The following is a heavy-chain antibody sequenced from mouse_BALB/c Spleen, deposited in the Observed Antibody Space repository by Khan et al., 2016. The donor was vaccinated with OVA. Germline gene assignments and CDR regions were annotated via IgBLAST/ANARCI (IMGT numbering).Heavy chain of an antibody. CDR3: ARGNYYGYYFDY. J-gene: IGHJ2*01. CDR2: ISYSGVT. D-gene: IGHD1-1*01. CDR1: GYSITSGYA. Sequence: VQLKESGPGLVTPSQSLSLTCTVTGYSITSGYAWNWIRQFPGNKLEWMGYISYSGVTSYTPSLKSRISITRDTSKNQFFLQFTSVTTEDTATYYVARGNYYGYYFDYGGQGTTLTVSS. V-gene: IGHV3-2*02.